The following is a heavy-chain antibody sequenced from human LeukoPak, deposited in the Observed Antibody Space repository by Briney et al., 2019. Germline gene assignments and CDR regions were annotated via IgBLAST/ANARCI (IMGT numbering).Heavy chain of an antibody. J-gene: IGHJ4*02. CDR3: AKESRLRFLEPFDY. CDR1: GFTFSSYA. V-gene: IGHV3-23*01. Sequence: PGGSLRLSCAASGFTFSSYAMSWVRQAPGKGLEWVSGMSGSGGSTDYADSVKGRFTISRDNSKNTLYLQMNSLRAEDTAVYYCAKESRLRFLEPFDYWGQGTLVTVSS. D-gene: IGHD3-3*01. CDR2: MSGSGGST.